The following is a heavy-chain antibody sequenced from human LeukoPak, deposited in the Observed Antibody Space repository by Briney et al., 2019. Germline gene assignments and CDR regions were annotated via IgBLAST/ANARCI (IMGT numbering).Heavy chain of an antibody. J-gene: IGHJ4*02. CDR2: INWNGDST. D-gene: IGHD3-10*01. Sequence: GGSLRLSCAASGFTFDDYGMSWVRQAPGKGLEWVSGINWNGDSTGYADSVKGRFTISRDNAKNSLYLQMNSLRAEDTALYYYARDKHTMVRGVTPFDYWGQGTLVTVSS. CDR1: GFTFDDYG. V-gene: IGHV3-20*04. CDR3: ARDKHTMVRGVTPFDY.